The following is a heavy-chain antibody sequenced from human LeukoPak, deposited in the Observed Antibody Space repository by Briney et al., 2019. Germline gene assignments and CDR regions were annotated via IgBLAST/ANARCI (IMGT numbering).Heavy chain of an antibody. D-gene: IGHD3-3*01. CDR1: GFTFSSYG. CDR2: IYYSGST. CDR3: ARHRPRFLEWLTFYWFDP. V-gene: IGHV4-39*01. Sequence: KTGGSLRLSCAASGFTFSSYGMHWVRQPPGKGLEWIGSIYYSGSTYYNPSLKSRVTISVDTSKNQFSLKLSSVSAADTAVYYCARHRPRFLEWLTFYWFDPWGQGTLVTVSS. J-gene: IGHJ5*02.